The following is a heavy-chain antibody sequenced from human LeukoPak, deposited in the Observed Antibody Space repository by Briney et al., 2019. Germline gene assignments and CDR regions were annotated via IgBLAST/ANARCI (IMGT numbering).Heavy chain of an antibody. D-gene: IGHD3-10*01. CDR1: GGSITSYY. Sequence: SETLSLTCAVSGGSITSYYWGCLRQPPGKGLECIGYIFHSGSAAYNPSLKSRVTISIDTSKNQFSLKLNSVTAADTAIYYCARVGYGSGNYYSRFDYWGQGILVTVSS. V-gene: IGHV4-59*01. CDR3: ARVGYGSGNYYSRFDY. CDR2: IFHSGSA. J-gene: IGHJ4*02.